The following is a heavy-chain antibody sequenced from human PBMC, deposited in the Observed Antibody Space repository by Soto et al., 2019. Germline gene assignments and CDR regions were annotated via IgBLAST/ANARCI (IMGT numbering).Heavy chain of an antibody. CDR3: ATGREGFGELAFGMDV. V-gene: IGHV3-72*01. CDR2: TRNKANSYTT. D-gene: IGHD3-10*01. CDR1: GFTFSDHY. J-gene: IGHJ6*02. Sequence: GGSLRLSCAASGFTFSDHYMDWVRQAPGKGLEWVGRTRNKANSYTTEYAASVKGRFTISRDDSKNSLYLQMNSLKTEDTAVYYCATGREGFGELAFGMDVWGQGTTVTVSS.